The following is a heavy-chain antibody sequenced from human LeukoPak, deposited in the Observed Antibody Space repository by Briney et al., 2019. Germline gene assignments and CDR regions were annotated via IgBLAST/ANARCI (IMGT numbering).Heavy chain of an antibody. D-gene: IGHD3-3*01. CDR1: GGSFSSGSYY. CDR3: ARGWTYYDFWSGYNWFDP. Sequence: PSETLSLTCTVSGGSFSSGSYYWSWIRQPAGKGLEWIGRIYTSGSTNYNPSLKSRVTISVDTSKNQFSLKLSSVTAADTAVYYCARGWTYYDFWSGYNWFDPWGQGTLVTVSS. J-gene: IGHJ5*02. CDR2: IYTSGST. V-gene: IGHV4-61*02.